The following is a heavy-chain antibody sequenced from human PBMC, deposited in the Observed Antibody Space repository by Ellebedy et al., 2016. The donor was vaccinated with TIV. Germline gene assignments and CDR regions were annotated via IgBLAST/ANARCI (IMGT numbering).Heavy chain of an antibody. CDR2: ISGSGGST. Sequence: GESLKISCAASGFTFSSYAMSWVRQAPGKGLEWVSAISGSGGSTYYADSVKGRFTISRDNSKNTLYLQMNSLRAEDTAVYYVAGYCSSTSCPYFNPWGQGTLVTVSS. J-gene: IGHJ5*02. CDR3: AGYCSSTSCPYFNP. CDR1: GFTFSSYA. D-gene: IGHD2-2*01. V-gene: IGHV3-23*01.